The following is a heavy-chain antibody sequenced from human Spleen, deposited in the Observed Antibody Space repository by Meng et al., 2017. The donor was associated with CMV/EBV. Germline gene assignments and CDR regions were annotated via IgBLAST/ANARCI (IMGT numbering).Heavy chain of an antibody. CDR1: GGSFSGYY. CDR3: ARGHREQLLSNHYYYGMDV. J-gene: IGHJ6*02. Sequence: SQTLSLTCAVSGGSFSGYYWSWIRQPPGKGPEWIGELDEDGSTKYHPSLKSRVTISSDTSKIQFSLHLSSVTAADTAVYYCARGHREQLLSNHYYYGMDVWGQGTTVTVSS. D-gene: IGHD6-6*01. CDR2: LDEDGST. V-gene: IGHV4-34*01.